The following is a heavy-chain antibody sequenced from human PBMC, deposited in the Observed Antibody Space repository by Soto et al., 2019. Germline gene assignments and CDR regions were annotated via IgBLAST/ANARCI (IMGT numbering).Heavy chain of an antibody. CDR2: ISGYNGNT. D-gene: IGHD3-22*01. V-gene: IGHV1-18*04. CDR1: GYTFTIYG. Sequence: QVQLVQSGAEVKKPGASVKVSCKASGYTFTIYGISWVRQAPGQGLEWMGWISGYNGNTDYAQNLQDRVTLTTDASTSSVYMYLRSLRSDDTAVYYCARVDYYDSSGYYGYWGQGTLITVSS. J-gene: IGHJ4*02. CDR3: ARVDYYDSSGYYGY.